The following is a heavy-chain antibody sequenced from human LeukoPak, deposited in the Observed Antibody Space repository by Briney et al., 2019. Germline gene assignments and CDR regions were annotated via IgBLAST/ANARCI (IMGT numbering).Heavy chain of an antibody. V-gene: IGHV4-61*02. D-gene: IGHD1-26*01. Sequence: PSQTLSLTCTVSGGSISSGSYYWSWIRPPAGRGLEWFRRMYTSGTTNSNPPRKSRVTIAVDTSKNHVYLKLSSVTAADAAVYYSAKVGANYYYGMDVWGQGTTVTVS. CDR1: GGSISSGSYY. CDR2: MYTSGTT. CDR3: AKVGANYYYGMDV. J-gene: IGHJ6*02.